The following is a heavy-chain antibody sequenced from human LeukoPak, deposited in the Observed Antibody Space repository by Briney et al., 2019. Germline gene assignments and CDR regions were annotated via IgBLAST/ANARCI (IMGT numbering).Heavy chain of an antibody. D-gene: IGHD3-3*01. CDR3: ARGLTYYDFWSGYYMFYYYMDV. CDR1: GFTFSSYW. CDR2: IKQDGSEK. J-gene: IGHJ6*03. Sequence: GGSLRLSCAASGFTFSSYWMSWVRQAPGKGLEWVANIKQDGSEKYYVDSVKGRFTISRDNAKNSLYLQMNSLRAEDTAVYYCARGLTYYDFWSGYYMFYYYMDVWGKGTTVTVSS. V-gene: IGHV3-7*01.